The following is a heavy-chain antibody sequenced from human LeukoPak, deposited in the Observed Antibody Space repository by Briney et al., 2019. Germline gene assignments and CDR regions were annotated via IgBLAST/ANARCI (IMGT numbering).Heavy chain of an antibody. V-gene: IGHV1-18*01. CDR1: GYTLRNYD. D-gene: IGHD1-26*01. J-gene: IGHJ4*02. Sequence: ASVKVSCKASGYTLRNYDISWVRQAPGQGLEWMGWISVYNGNTNYAQKFQGRVTMTTDTSTSTAYMELRSLRSDDTAMYYCARVDSGRYYGHDYWGQGTLVTVSS. CDR2: ISVYNGNT. CDR3: ARVDSGRYYGHDY.